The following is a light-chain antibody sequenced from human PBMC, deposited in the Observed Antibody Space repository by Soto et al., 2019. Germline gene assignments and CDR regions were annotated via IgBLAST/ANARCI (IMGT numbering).Light chain of an antibody. CDR2: AAS. Sequence: DIQMTQSPASMSASVEDRVIITCRASQSISNNLNWYQQKPGKAPKLLIFAASSLQSGVPSRFRGSRSGPDFTLTISSLQPEDFATYYCQQSYSSPQTFGQGTKVEIK. CDR1: QSISNN. V-gene: IGKV1-39*01. CDR3: QQSYSSPQT. J-gene: IGKJ1*01.